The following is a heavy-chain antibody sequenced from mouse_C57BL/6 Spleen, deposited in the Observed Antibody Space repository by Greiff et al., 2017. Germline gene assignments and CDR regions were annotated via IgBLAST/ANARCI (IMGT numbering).Heavy chain of an antibody. CDR1: GYTFTDYY. D-gene: IGHD1-1*01. J-gene: IGHJ2*01. CDR2: INPNNGGT. Sequence: VKLQQSGPELVKPGASVKISCKASGYTFTDYYMNWVKQSHGKSLAWIGDINPNNGGTSYNQKFKGKAALTVYQSSSTAYMELRSLTSEDAAVYYCAASLITTVVATDYWGQGTTLTVSS. V-gene: IGHV1-26*01. CDR3: AASLITTVVATDY.